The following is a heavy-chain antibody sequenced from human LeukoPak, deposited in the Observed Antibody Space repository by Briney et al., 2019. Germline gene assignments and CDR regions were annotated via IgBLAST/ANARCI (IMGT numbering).Heavy chain of an antibody. CDR3: ARHQSSLQLASSAHDRPGPYIWFDP. D-gene: IGHD5-12*01. J-gene: IGHJ5*02. CDR2: IYYSGST. CDR1: GGSIISTTDY. V-gene: IGHV4-39*01. Sequence: SETLSLTCTVAGGSIISTTDYWGWIRQPPWKGLEWIASIYYSGSTSYNPSVKSRVTMSVDTSKNQFSLRLTSVTAADTAVYFCARHQSSLQLASSAHDRPGPYIWFDPWGQGTLVTVSS.